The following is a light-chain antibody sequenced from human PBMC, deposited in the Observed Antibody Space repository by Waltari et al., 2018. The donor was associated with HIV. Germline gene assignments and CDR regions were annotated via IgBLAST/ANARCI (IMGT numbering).Light chain of an antibody. J-gene: IGLJ1*01. CDR3: SSYTTRKTYV. V-gene: IGLV2-14*01. Sequence: QSALTQPASVSGSPGQSIIIFCTGNSSDVGSYKFVSWYQQFPGRAPKLMIYEVSNRPSAVSNRFSGSKSGNTASLTISGVQPEDEADYYCSSYTTRKTYVFGTGTTVTIL. CDR2: EVS. CDR1: SSDVGSYKF.